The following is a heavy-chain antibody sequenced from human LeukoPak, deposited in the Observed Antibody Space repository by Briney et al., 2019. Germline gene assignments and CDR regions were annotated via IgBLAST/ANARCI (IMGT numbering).Heavy chain of an antibody. Sequence: PSETLSLTCAVYGGSFSGYYWSWIRQPPGKGLEWIGEINHSGSTNYNPSLKSRVTISVDTSKNQFSLKLSSVTAADTAVYYCARRREVAAAGYNWFDPWGQGTLVTVSS. CDR2: INHSGST. D-gene: IGHD6-13*01. V-gene: IGHV4-34*01. J-gene: IGHJ5*02. CDR3: ARRREVAAAGYNWFDP. CDR1: GGSFSGYY.